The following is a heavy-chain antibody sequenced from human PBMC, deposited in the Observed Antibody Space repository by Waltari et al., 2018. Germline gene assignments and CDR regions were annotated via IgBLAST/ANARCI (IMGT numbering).Heavy chain of an antibody. J-gene: IGHJ6*02. Sequence: QVRLVESGGGVVKPGGSLRPSCEASGFTFSSVGMTGARRAPGRGRGGVAVIWYDGSNKYYADSVKGRFTISRDNSKNTLYLQMNSLRAEDTAVYYCARGYSSSWYPHYYYYYYGMDVWGQGTTVTVSS. CDR3: ARGYSSSWYPHYYYYYYGMDV. D-gene: IGHD6-13*01. CDR2: IWYDGSNK. CDR1: GFTFSSVG. V-gene: IGHV3-33*01.